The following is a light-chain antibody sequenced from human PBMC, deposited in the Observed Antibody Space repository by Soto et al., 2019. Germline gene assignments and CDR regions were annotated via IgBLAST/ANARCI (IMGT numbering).Light chain of an antibody. CDR2: GAS. J-gene: IGKJ3*01. CDR1: QSFRGL. Sequence: EIVMTQSPATLSVSPGERATLSCRASQSFRGLLAWYQQKPGQAPRLLIYGASSRATGIPDRFSGSGSGTDFTLTISRLEPEDFAVYYCQQYGSSPLITFGPGTKVDIK. V-gene: IGKV3-20*01. CDR3: QQYGSSPLIT.